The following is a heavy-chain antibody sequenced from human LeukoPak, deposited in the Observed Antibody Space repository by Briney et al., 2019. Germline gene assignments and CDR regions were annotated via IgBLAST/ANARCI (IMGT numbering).Heavy chain of an antibody. J-gene: IGHJ5*02. CDR3: ARHSSFLFDP. CDR1: GGSISSSSYY. D-gene: IGHD2-2*01. V-gene: IGHV4-39*01. Sequence: SETLSLTCTVSGGSISSSSYYWGWLRQPPGKGLEWIGSIYYSGSTYYNPSLKSRVTISVDTSKNQFSLRLSSVTAADTTVYYCARHSSFLFDPWGRGTLVTVSS. CDR2: IYYSGST.